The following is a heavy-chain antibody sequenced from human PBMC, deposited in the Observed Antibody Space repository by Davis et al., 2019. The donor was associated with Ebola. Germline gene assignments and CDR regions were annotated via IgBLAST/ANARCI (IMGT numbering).Heavy chain of an antibody. D-gene: IGHD3-16*01. CDR3: ARDRPLDFFFGDYYGMDV. Sequence: GESLKISCAASGFTFGTYSMSWVRQAPGKGLEWVSSISSDSDYIYYADSAKGRFTISRDNAKNSLYLQMNSLRAEDTAVYYCARDRPLDFFFGDYYGMDVWGQGTTVTVSS. J-gene: IGHJ6*02. CDR2: ISSDSDYI. CDR1: GFTFGTYS. V-gene: IGHV3-21*01.